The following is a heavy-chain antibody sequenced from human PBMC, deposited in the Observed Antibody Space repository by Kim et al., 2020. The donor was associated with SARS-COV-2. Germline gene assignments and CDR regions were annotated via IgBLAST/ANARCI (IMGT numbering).Heavy chain of an antibody. CDR2: IYYSGST. CDR1: GGSIRNYY. Sequence: SETLSLTCTVSGGSIRNYYWSWIRQPPGKGLEWIGYIYYSGSTDYNPSLKSRATISVDTSKNQFSLKLSSVTAADTAVYYCARRYDTNGFYYRWGHGTLVTVSS. D-gene: IGHD3-22*01. V-gene: IGHV4-59*13. J-gene: IGHJ4*01. CDR3: ARRYDTNGFYYR.